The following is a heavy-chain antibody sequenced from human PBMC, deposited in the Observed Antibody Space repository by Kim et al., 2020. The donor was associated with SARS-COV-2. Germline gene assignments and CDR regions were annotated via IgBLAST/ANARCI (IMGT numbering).Heavy chain of an antibody. Sequence: GGSLRLSCVASGFIVKNHFMTWVRQAPGKGFEWVSIIFGDGRTYYADSVKGRFTISSDSPKSTIYLQMNRLRGEDTARYYCAKWSDVGSAYTPVDTDAFDAWRQGTMVTVS. J-gene: IGHJ3*01. CDR1: GFIVKNHF. CDR3: AKWSDVGSAYTPVDTDAFDA. D-gene: IGHD5-18*01. V-gene: IGHV3-53*05. CDR2: IFGDGRT.